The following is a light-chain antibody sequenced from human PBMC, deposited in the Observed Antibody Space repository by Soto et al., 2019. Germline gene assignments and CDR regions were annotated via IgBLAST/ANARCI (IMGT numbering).Light chain of an antibody. CDR1: LSVGSY. V-gene: IGKV3-11*01. Sequence: EIVLTQSPATLSLSPGERATLSCRASLSVGSYLAWYQQRPGQTPRLLIYDASNRAPGIPARFSGSGSGTYFTITISSLDPEDFAVYYCQQRSSWPLTFGGGTKVEI. J-gene: IGKJ4*01. CDR2: DAS. CDR3: QQRSSWPLT.